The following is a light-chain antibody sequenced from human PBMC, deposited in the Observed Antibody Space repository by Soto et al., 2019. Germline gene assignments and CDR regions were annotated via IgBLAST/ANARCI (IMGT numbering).Light chain of an antibody. V-gene: IGKV3-20*01. J-gene: IGKJ2*01. CDR3: QQYASSTFT. Sequence: EIVLTQSPGTLSLSPGERATLSCRASRSVTSNYLGWYQQKPGQAPRLLIYCASSRATGIPDRFSGSGSGTDFTLTVSRLEPEDFALYYCQQYASSTFTFGQGTKLEI. CDR2: CAS. CDR1: RSVTSNY.